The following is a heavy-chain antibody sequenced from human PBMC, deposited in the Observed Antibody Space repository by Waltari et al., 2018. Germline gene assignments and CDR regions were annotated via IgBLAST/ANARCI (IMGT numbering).Heavy chain of an antibody. CDR1: GDSISSSNW. J-gene: IGHJ4*02. Sequence: QVQLQESGPGLVKPSGTLSLTCAVSGDSISSSNWWSCVRQPPGKGLEWLGEVYHSGSTNYNPSLKSRVTISVDKSKNQFSLKLRSVTAADTAVYYCARVGKVAGTFDYWGQGTLVTVSS. CDR3: ARVGKVAGTFDY. D-gene: IGHD6-19*01. V-gene: IGHV4-4*02. CDR2: VYHSGST.